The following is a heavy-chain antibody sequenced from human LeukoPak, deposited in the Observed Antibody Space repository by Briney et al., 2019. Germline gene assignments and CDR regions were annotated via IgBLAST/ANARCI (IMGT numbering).Heavy chain of an antibody. CDR1: GFTFSSYG. CDR2: ISGSGGST. CDR3: AKDMAWPPREFDY. V-gene: IGHV3-23*01. J-gene: IGHJ4*02. D-gene: IGHD5-24*01. Sequence: GGTLRPSCAASGFTFSSYGMSWVRQAPGKGLEWVSAISGSGGSTYYADSVKGRFTISRDNSKNTLYLQMNSLRAEDTAVYYCAKDMAWPPREFDYWGQGTLVTVSS.